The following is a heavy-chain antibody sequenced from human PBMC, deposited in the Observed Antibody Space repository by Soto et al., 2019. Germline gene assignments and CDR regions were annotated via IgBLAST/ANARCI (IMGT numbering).Heavy chain of an antibody. V-gene: IGHV4-59*12. CDR3: ARALPEYNWNDVSEYNWFDP. Sequence: SETLSLTCTVSGGSISSYYWSWIRQPPGKGLEWIGYIYYSGSTNYNPSLKSQVTISRDTSKNQFSLKLSSVTAADTAVYYCARALPEYNWNDVSEYNWFDPWGQGTLVTVSS. CDR1: GGSISSYY. D-gene: IGHD1-20*01. CDR2: IYYSGST. J-gene: IGHJ5*02.